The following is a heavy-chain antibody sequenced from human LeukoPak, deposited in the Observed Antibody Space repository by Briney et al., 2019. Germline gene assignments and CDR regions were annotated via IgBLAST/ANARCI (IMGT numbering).Heavy chain of an antibody. Sequence: TGGSLRLSCAASGFTFSSYAMSWVRQAPGKGLECVSAISGSGGSTYYADSVKGRFTISRDNSKNTLYLQMNSLRAEDTAVYYCAKDVTESYYYDSSGYLWGQGTLVTVSS. CDR2: ISGSGGST. J-gene: IGHJ4*02. CDR1: GFTFSSYA. CDR3: AKDVTESYYYDSSGYL. V-gene: IGHV3-23*01. D-gene: IGHD3-22*01.